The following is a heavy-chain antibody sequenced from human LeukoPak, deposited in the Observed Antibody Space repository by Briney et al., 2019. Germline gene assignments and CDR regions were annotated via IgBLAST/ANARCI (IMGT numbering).Heavy chain of an antibody. Sequence: PGGSLRLSCAASGFTFSSYSMSWVRQAPGKGLEWVAYITASGSGIYYADSVKGRFTISRDNAKNSLYLQMNSLRAEDTAVYYCAREGSYYDSTGYLMYWGQGTLLTVSS. CDR1: GFTFSSYS. V-gene: IGHV3-48*04. J-gene: IGHJ4*02. CDR2: ITASGSGI. D-gene: IGHD3-22*01. CDR3: AREGSYYDSTGYLMY.